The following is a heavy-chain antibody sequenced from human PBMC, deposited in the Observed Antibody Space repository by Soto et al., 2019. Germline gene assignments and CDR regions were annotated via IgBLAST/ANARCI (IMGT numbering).Heavy chain of an antibody. CDR1: CYTCTSYY. V-gene: IGHV1-46*01. CDR3: ARDRSYYYDSSGYYPKYSFDY. D-gene: IGHD3-22*01. Sequence: SVKVSCKASCYTCTSYYMRWVRQAPLQVLELMGIINPSGGSTSYAQKFQGRVTMTRDTSTSTVYMELSSLRSEDTAVYYCARDRSYYYDSSGYYPKYSFDYWGQGTLVTVSS. J-gene: IGHJ4*02. CDR2: INPSGGST.